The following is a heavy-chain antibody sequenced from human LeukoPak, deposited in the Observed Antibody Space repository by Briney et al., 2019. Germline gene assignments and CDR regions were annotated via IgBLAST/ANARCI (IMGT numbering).Heavy chain of an antibody. CDR1: GFTFSSSA. V-gene: IGHV3-30-3*01. CDR3: ARLTSDCSSTSCYWFGAFDI. J-gene: IGHJ3*02. D-gene: IGHD2-2*01. CDR2: ISYDGSNK. Sequence: PGGSLRLSCAASGFTFSSSAMHWVRQAPGKGLEWVAVISYDGSNKYYADSVKGRFTISRDNSKNTLYLQMNSLRAEDTAVYYCARLTSDCSSTSCYWFGAFDIWGQGTMVTVSS.